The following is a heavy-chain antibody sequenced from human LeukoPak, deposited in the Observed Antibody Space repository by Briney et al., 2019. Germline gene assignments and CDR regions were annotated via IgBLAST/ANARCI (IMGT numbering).Heavy chain of an antibody. CDR1: GFTFSTFA. CDR2: IFQGGGEI. J-gene: IGHJ4*02. V-gene: IGHV3-23*01. D-gene: IGHD5-18*01. CDR3: ATYRQVLLPFES. Sequence: GGSLRLSCAASGFTFSTFAMIWGRQPPGKGREWVSSIFQGGGEIHYADSVRGRFTISRDNSKSTMFLQMNSLRAEDSAIYYCATYRQVLLPFESWGQGTLVTVSS.